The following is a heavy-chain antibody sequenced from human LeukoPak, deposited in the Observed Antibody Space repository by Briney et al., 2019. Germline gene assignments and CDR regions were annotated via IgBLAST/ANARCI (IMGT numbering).Heavy chain of an antibody. CDR1: GFTFSVYW. CDR2: INQDGSEE. J-gene: IGHJ4*02. Sequence: GGSLRLSCAASGFTFSVYWMSWVRQAPGKGPEWVAHINQDGSEEHYMDSVKARFIISRDNAENSLSLQMDSLRAEDTAVYYCVRDGGVSGYDLLDYWGQGTLVTVSS. CDR3: VRDGGVSGYDLLDY. V-gene: IGHV3-7*01. D-gene: IGHD5-12*01.